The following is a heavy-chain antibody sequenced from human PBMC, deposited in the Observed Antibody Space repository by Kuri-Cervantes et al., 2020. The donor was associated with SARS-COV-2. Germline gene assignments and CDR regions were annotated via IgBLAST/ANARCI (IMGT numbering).Heavy chain of an antibody. V-gene: IGHV4-34*01. CDR2: INHRGST. J-gene: IGHJ2*01. Sequence: SGTLSPTCTVYGWPLSGYYWSWIRQPPGKGLEWIGEINHRGSTNYNPTLRSRVTISVDTSKNQFSLKLSTVTAADTDVYYCARGRCIAAAGTGSPAPGYFDLWGRGTLVTVSS. CDR1: GWPLSGYY. CDR3: ARGRCIAAAGTGSPAPGYFDL. D-gene: IGHD6-13*01.